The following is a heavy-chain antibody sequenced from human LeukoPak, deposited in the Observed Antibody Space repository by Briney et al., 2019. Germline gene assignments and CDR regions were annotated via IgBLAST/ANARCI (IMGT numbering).Heavy chain of an antibody. J-gene: IGHJ6*03. D-gene: IGHD2-8*01. CDR2: ISAYNSNT. V-gene: IGHV1-18*01. CDR1: GYTFTSYG. Sequence: GASVKVSCKASGYTFTSYGISWVRQAPGQGLEWMGWISAYNSNTNYAQKLQGRVTMTTDTSTSTAYMELRSLRSDDTAVYYCARVNGGWGYYYYMDVWGKGTTVTISS. CDR3: ARVNGGWGYYYYMDV.